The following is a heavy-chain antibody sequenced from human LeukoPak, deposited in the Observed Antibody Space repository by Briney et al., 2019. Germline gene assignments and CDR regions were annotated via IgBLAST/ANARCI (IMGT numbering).Heavy chain of an antibody. D-gene: IGHD3-22*01. CDR2: ISGSGGST. CDR3: AKRYYYDSSGYYYPHPKPYCDY. V-gene: IGHV3-23*01. J-gene: IGHJ4*02. CDR1: GFTFSSYA. Sequence: GGSLRLSWAAAGFTFSSYAMSWVRQAPGKGLEWVSAISGSGGSTYYADSVKGRLTISRDNSKNTLYLQMNSLRAEDTAVYYCAKRYYYDSSGYYYPHPKPYCDYWGQGTLVTVSS.